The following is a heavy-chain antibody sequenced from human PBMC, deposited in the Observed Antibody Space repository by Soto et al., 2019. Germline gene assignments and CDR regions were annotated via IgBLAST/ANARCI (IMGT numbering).Heavy chain of an antibody. D-gene: IGHD3-22*01. Sequence: EGSLRLSCAASGFTFSSYAMHWVRQAPGKGLEYVSAISSYGGSTYYANSVKGRFTISRDNSKNTLYLQMNSLRAEDTAVYYCARYYYDSSGYFDYWGQGTL. V-gene: IGHV3-64*01. J-gene: IGHJ4*02. CDR2: ISSYGGST. CDR3: ARYYYDSSGYFDY. CDR1: GFTFSSYA.